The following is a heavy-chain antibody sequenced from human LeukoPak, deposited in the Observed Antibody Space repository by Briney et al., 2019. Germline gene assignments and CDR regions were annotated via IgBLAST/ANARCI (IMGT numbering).Heavy chain of an antibody. D-gene: IGHD3-22*01. Sequence: RGSLRLSCAASGFTFSSYSMNWVRQAPGKGLEWVSSISSSSSYIYYADSVKGRFTISRDNAKNSLYLQMNSLRAEDTAVYYCARFDTYYYDSSGYYSLDYWGQGTLVTVSS. J-gene: IGHJ4*02. CDR2: ISSSSSYI. CDR3: ARFDTYYYDSSGYYSLDY. CDR1: GFTFSSYS. V-gene: IGHV3-21*01.